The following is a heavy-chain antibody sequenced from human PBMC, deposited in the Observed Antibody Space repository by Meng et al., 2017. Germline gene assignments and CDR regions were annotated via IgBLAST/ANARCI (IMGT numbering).Heavy chain of an antibody. CDR1: HYTCPDHC. J-gene: IGHJ4*02. CDR3: ARDEDISAAGKLFGDY. V-gene: IGHV1-2*06. CDR2: INPKSGDT. Sequence: VQSVHHAVEVQKASASVKVPRQASHYTCPDHCIHWVRRAPGQGLEWMGRINPKSGDTHYAQRFQGRVTMTGDTSISTAYMELSGLRSDDTAMYYCARDEDISAAGKLFGDYWGQGTLVTVSS. D-gene: IGHD6-13*01.